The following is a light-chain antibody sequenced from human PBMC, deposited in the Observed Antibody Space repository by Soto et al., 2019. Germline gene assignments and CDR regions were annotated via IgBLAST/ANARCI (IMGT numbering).Light chain of an antibody. CDR3: QQYGSSPLLT. CDR2: GAS. Sequence: EVVLTQSPVTLSLSPGERATLSCRASQSFRGLLAWYQQKPGQAPRLLIYGASIRATGIPDRFSGSGSGTDFTLTISRLEPEDFAVYHCQQYGSSPLLTFGGGTTVDIK. CDR1: QSFRGL. J-gene: IGKJ4*01. V-gene: IGKV3-20*01.